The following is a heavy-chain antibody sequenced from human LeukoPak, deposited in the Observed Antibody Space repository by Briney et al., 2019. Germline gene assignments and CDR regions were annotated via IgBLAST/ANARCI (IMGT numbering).Heavy chain of an antibody. CDR1: GFTFSSYA. D-gene: IGHD6-19*01. CDR3: ARAQAYSSGWNFDY. Sequence: GGSLRLSCAASGFTFSSYAMSWVRQAPGKGLEWVSSISSSSSYIYYADSVKGRFTISRDNAKNSLYLQMNSLGAEDTAVYYCARAQAYSSGWNFDYWGQGTLVTVSS. CDR2: ISSSSSYI. J-gene: IGHJ4*02. V-gene: IGHV3-21*01.